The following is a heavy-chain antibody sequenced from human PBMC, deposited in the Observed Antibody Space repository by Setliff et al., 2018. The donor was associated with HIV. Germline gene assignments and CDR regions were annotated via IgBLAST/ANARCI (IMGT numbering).Heavy chain of an antibody. V-gene: IGHV5-51*01. Sequence: PGESLKISCKASGNRFSTSWIGWVRQMPGKGLEWMGIIYPDDSDTRYSPSFQGQVTISADKSISTAYLQWSSLKASDTAMYYCARIWFGAQDAFDIWGQGTMVTVSS. CDR2: IYPDDSDT. D-gene: IGHD3-10*01. CDR3: ARIWFGAQDAFDI. J-gene: IGHJ3*02. CDR1: GNRFSTSW.